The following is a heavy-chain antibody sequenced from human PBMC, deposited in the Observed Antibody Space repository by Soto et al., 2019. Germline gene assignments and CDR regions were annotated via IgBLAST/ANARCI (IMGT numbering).Heavy chain of an antibody. V-gene: IGHV1-69*06. CDR1: GGTFSSYA. CDR3: ARRGSRGPYYYYGMDV. D-gene: IGHD3-10*01. J-gene: IGHJ6*02. CDR2: IIPIFGTA. Sequence: SVKVSCKASGGTFSSYAISWVRQAPGQGLEWMGGIIPIFGTANYAQKFQGRVTITADKSTSTAYMELSSLRSEDTAVHYCARRGSRGPYYYYGMDVWGQGTTVTVSS.